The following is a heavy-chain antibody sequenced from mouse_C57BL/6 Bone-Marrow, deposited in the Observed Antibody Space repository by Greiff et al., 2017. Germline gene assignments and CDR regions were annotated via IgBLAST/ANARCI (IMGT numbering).Heavy chain of an antibody. V-gene: IGHV1-64*01. CDR3: ARCGYHPPYAMDY. CDR2: IHPNSGST. J-gene: IGHJ4*01. Sequence: QVQLQQSGAELVKPGASVKLSCKASGYTFTSYWMHWVKQRPGQGLEWIGMIHPNSGSTNYNEKFKSKATLTVDKSSSTAYMQLSSLTSEDSAVYYCARCGYHPPYAMDYWGQGTSVTVSS. D-gene: IGHD2-2*01. CDR1: GYTFTSYW.